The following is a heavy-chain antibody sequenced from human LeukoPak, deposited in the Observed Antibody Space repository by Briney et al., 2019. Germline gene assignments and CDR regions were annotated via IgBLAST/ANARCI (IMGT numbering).Heavy chain of an antibody. J-gene: IGHJ4*02. CDR3: AKDLGNIVVVVAALRTFDY. CDR1: GFSFSSYA. CDR2: ISGSGGSA. V-gene: IGHV3-23*01. Sequence: GGSLGLSCAVSGFSFSSYAMSWVRQAPGKGLEWVSAISGSGGSAYYADSVKGRFTISRDNSKNTLYLQMNSLRAEDTAVYYCAKDLGNIVVVVAALRTFDYWGQGTLVTVSS. D-gene: IGHD2-15*01.